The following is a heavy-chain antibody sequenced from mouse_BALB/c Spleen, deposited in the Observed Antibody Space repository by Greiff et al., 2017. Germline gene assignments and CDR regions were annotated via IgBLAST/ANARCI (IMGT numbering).Heavy chain of an antibody. J-gene: IGHJ1*01. CDR3: ARGGTTVVALYWYFDV. Sequence: VQLQQSGPGLVQPSQSLSITCTVSGFSLTSYGVHWVRQSPGKGLEWLGVIWSGGSTDYNAAFISRLSISKDNSKSQVFFKMNSLQANDTAIYYCARGGTTVVALYWYFDVWGAGTTVTVSS. D-gene: IGHD1-1*01. CDR2: IWSGGST. CDR1: GFSLTSYG. V-gene: IGHV2-2*02.